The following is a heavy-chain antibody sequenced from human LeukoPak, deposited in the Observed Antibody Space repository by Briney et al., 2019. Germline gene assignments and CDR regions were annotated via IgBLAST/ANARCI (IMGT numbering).Heavy chain of an antibody. CDR2: ISSNGGST. V-gene: IGHV3-64*04. CDR1: GFTFSSYA. CDR3: ARHASGWLHYFDY. D-gene: IGHD6-19*01. J-gene: IGHJ4*02. Sequence: GGFLRLSCSASGFTFSSYAMHWVRQAPGKGLEYVSAISSNGGSTYYADSVKGRFTISRDNSKNTLYLQMNSLRAEDTAVYYCARHASGWLHYFDYWGQGTLVTVSS.